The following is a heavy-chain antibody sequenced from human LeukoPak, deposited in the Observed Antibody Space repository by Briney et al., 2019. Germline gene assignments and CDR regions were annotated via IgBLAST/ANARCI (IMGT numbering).Heavy chain of an antibody. CDR3: GKDPNGDYVGAFDF. J-gene: IGHJ3*01. V-gene: IGHV3-23*01. CDR2: IGGTGNT. Sequence: GGSLRLSCAASGVTFSDYALIWVRQAPGKGLEWISAIGGTGNTYYADSVKGRFTIFRDNSKNTVYLQMNSLRAEDTALYYCGKDPNGDYVGAFDFWGQGTMVTVSS. CDR1: GVTFSDYA. D-gene: IGHD4-17*01.